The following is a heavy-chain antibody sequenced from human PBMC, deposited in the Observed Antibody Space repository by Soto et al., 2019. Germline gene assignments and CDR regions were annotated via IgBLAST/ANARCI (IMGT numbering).Heavy chain of an antibody. Sequence: PSETLSLTCTVSGGSISSYYWSWIRQPPGKGLEWIGYIYYSGSTNYNPSLKSRVTISVDTSKNQFSLKLSSVSAADTAVYYCAGTYYDFWSGYYNPTYYYGMDVWGQGTTVTVSS. CDR1: GGSISSYY. D-gene: IGHD3-3*01. J-gene: IGHJ6*02. CDR2: IYYSGST. V-gene: IGHV4-59*01. CDR3: AGTYYDFWSGYYNPTYYYGMDV.